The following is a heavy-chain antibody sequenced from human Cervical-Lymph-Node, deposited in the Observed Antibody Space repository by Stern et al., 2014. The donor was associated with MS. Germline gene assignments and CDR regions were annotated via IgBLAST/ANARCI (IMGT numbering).Heavy chain of an antibody. J-gene: IGHJ4*02. CDR3: VRADGSTDDY. V-gene: IGHV3-11*01. D-gene: IGHD3-10*01. CDR2: ISSSGDHI. Sequence: MQLVESGGGLVTPGGSLRLSCAASGFSFRNYYMRWIRQAPGKGLEWVSYISSSGDHIDYADSVKGRFTISRDNAKNSLYLQMNSLRADDTAIYYCVRADGSTDDYWGQGTLVTVSS. CDR1: GFSFRNYY.